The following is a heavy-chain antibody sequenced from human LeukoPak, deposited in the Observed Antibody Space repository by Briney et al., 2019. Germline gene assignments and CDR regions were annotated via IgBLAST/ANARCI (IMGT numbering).Heavy chain of an antibody. Sequence: SETLSLTCTVSGDSITSDNYFWSWVRQPPGKGLEWIGYIYYSGKTYYNPSLESRLIISVDTSKNQFSLRLNSVTAADTAVYFCAREVKQAASSDAFDIWGQGTLVTVSS. D-gene: IGHD6-13*01. CDR1: GDSITSDNYF. CDR2: IYYSGKT. J-gene: IGHJ3*02. V-gene: IGHV4-30-4*01. CDR3: AREVKQAASSDAFDI.